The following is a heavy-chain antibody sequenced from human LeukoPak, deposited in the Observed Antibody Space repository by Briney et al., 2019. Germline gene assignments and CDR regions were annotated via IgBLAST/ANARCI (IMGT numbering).Heavy chain of an antibody. CDR1: GLTFRNYG. V-gene: IGHV3-33*01. Sequence: PGGSLRLSCAASGLTFRNYGMNWVRQAPGKGLEWVTLIWYDGSRDYYVDFVKGRFTVSRDNSRNTLYLQMRNLRAEDTAVCYCARAPTTVTKYTLPYYYYGMDVWGQGTTVTVSS. CDR2: IWYDGSRD. D-gene: IGHD4-17*01. J-gene: IGHJ6*02. CDR3: ARAPTTVTKYTLPYYYYGMDV.